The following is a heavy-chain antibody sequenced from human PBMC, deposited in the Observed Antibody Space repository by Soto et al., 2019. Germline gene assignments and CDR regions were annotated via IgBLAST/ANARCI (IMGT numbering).Heavy chain of an antibody. CDR3: PRLGSSGWFNFDY. CDR2: IYYSGST. J-gene: IGHJ4*02. D-gene: IGHD6-19*01. Sequence: SETLSLTCTVSGGSISSGDYYWGWIRQPPGKGLEWIGYIYYSGSTYYNPSLKSRVTISVDTSKNQFSLKLSSVTAADTAVYYGPRLGSSGWFNFDYWGQGTRVTVPS. CDR1: GGSISSGDYY. V-gene: IGHV4-30-4*01.